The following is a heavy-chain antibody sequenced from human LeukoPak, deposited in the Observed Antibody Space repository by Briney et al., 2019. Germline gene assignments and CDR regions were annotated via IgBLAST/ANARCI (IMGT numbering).Heavy chain of an antibody. D-gene: IGHD3-10*01. CDR2: INYSGST. V-gene: IGHV4-59*01. CDR3: AGVHYYGSGQSSYFDY. Sequence: PSETLSLTCTVSGGSISSYYWSWIRQPPGKGLEWIGYINYSGSTKYYPSLKSRVTISVDTSKNQFSLQLTSVTAADTAVYFCAGVHYYGSGQSSYFDYWGQGSLVTVSS. CDR1: GGSISSYY. J-gene: IGHJ4*02.